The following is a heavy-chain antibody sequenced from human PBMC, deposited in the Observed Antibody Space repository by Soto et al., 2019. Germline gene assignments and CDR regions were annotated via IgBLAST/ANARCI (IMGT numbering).Heavy chain of an antibody. J-gene: IGHJ4*02. CDR2: ISESGGST. CDR1: GFSFSDYA. D-gene: IGHD6-13*01. V-gene: IGHV3-23*01. Sequence: GGSLRLSCSASGFSFSDYAMSWLRQAPGKGLEWVSVISESGGSTHYADSVRGRFTVSRDNSKNSLSLRMNSLRDEDTAVYFCAKRSPYSSGWYSPIFDYWGQGALVTVSS. CDR3: AKRSPYSSGWYSPIFDY.